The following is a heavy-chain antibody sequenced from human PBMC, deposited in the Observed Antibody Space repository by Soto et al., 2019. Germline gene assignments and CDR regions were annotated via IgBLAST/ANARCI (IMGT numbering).Heavy chain of an antibody. CDR3: ARVGGTVTSDY. CDR1: GFAFNAYG. J-gene: IGHJ4*02. Sequence: QVQLVESGGGVVQPGRSLRLSCAASGFAFNAYGMHWVRQAPGKGLEWVAMIYYDGSNKYYADSVKGRFTISRDNSKNTLYLQMSSLRAEDTALYYCARVGGTVTSDYWGQGTLVTVSS. V-gene: IGHV3-33*01. CDR2: IYYDGSNK. D-gene: IGHD4-17*01.